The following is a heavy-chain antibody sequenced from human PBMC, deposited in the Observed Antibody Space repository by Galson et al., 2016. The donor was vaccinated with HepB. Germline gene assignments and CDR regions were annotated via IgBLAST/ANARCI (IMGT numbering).Heavy chain of an antibody. CDR3: ASGYTGYGIFDF. Sequence: TCSVSGDSISSYYGSWIRQPPGKGVEWIGYIDYSGSTNYNPSLKSRVTISLDTPKNQFSLRLTSVTAADTAMYYCASGYTGYGIFDFWGQGTLVTVFS. V-gene: IGHV4-59*01. D-gene: IGHD5-12*01. CDR2: IDYSGST. CDR1: GDSISSYY. J-gene: IGHJ4*02.